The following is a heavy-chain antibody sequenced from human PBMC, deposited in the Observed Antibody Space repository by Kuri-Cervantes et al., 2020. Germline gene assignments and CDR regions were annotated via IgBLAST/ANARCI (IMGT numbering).Heavy chain of an antibody. V-gene: IGHV3-21*01. CDR2: ISSSSSYI. D-gene: IGHD1-1*01. J-gene: IGHJ6*03. CDR1: GFTFSTYW. CDR3: ARDISSGTTLNYYYYYYMDV. Sequence: GESLKISCAASGFTFSTYWMNWVRQAPGKGLEWVSSISSSSSYIYYADSVKGRFTISRDNAKNSLYLQMNSLRAEDTAVYYCARDISSGTTLNYYYYYYMDVWGKGTTVTVSS.